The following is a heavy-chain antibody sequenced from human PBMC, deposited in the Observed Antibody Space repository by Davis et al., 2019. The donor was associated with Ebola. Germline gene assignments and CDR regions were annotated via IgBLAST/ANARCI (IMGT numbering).Heavy chain of an antibody. CDR3: ARGRYYGP. D-gene: IGHD3-10*01. Sequence: GALRLSCAASGFTFTDFYMSWIRQAPGKGLEWVSYISSSGNSIYADSVKGRFTISRDNTKNSLYLQMNSLRADDTAVYYCARGRYYGPWGHGTMVTVSS. CDR2: ISSSGNSI. V-gene: IGHV3-11*01. J-gene: IGHJ3*01. CDR1: GFTFTDFY.